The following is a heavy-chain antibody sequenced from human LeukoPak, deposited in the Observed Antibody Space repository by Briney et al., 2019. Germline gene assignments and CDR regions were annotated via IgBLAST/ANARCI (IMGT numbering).Heavy chain of an antibody. J-gene: IGHJ4*02. V-gene: IGHV4-39*07. CDR1: GDSITSAGYY. D-gene: IGHD5-18*01. CDR3: ARDSYNYGSGSLDY. CDR2: IYYSANA. Sequence: PSETLSLTCSVSGDSITSAGYYWGWIRQPPGKGLEWIGSIYYSANAYYNPSLKSRVTISVDTSKNQFSLKLSSVTAADTAMYYCARDSYNYGSGSLDYWGRGTLVTVSS.